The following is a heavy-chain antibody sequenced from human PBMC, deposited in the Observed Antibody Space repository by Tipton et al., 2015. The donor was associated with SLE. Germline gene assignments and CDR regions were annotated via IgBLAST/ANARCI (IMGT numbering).Heavy chain of an antibody. CDR2: VDHDRNT. J-gene: IGHJ4*02. D-gene: IGHD1-20*01. Sequence: TLSLTCAVYGGSFTGYSWNWIRQSPGKGLEWIGGVDHDRNTIFNPSLKSRLAASLDPSNNQFSLMLSSVTAADTAVYYCARDLTGTPDYWGQGTLVTVSS. V-gene: IGHV4-34*01. CDR1: GGSFTGYS. CDR3: ARDLTGTPDY.